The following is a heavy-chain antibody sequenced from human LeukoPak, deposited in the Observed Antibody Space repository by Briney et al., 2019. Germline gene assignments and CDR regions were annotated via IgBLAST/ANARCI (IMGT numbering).Heavy chain of an antibody. J-gene: IGHJ4*02. CDR2: IYYSGST. V-gene: IGHV4-39*01. D-gene: IGHD6-25*01. Sequence: PSETLSLTCTVSGGSISSSSYYWGWIRQPPGKGLEWIGSIYYSGSTYYNPSLKSRVTISVDTSKNQFSLKLSSVTAADTAVYYCARHQAAWVGFYFDYWGQGTQVTVSS. CDR1: GGSISSSSYY. CDR3: ARHQAAWVGFYFDY.